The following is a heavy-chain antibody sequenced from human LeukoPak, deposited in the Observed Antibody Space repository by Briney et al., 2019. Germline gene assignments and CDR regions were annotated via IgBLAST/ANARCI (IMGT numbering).Heavy chain of an antibody. CDR2: INHSGST. J-gene: IGHJ4*02. CDR1: GGSFSGYY. Sequence: SETLSLTCAVYGGSFSGYYWSWIRQPPGKGLEWIGEINHSGSTNYNPSLKSRVTISVDTSKNQFSLKLCSVTAADTAVYYCARHAYPYSSSWFNYWGQGTLVTVSS. D-gene: IGHD6-13*01. CDR3: ARHAYPYSSSWFNY. V-gene: IGHV4-34*01.